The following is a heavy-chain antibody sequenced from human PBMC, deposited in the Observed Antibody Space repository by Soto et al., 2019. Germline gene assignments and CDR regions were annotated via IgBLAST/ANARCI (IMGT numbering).Heavy chain of an antibody. CDR3: ARVEIGSYDY. CDR2: INEDGSDK. J-gene: IGHJ4*02. D-gene: IGHD1-26*01. V-gene: IGHV3-7*01. CDR1: GFIFNSRY. Sequence: EVQLVESGGGLVQPGGSLRLSCAASGFIFNSRYMSWVRQAPGKGLEWVANINEDGSDKRHVDSVKGRFTISRDNAKNSLYLQMNSLRAEDTAVDYCARVEIGSYDYWGQGTLVTVSS.